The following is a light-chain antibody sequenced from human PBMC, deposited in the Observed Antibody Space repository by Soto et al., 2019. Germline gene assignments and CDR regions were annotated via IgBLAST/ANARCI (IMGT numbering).Light chain of an antibody. CDR1: TIDVDSSNY. CDR2: DVS. CDR3: CSYATTFYL. J-gene: IGLJ1*01. V-gene: IGLV2-11*01. Sequence: QWVLSHPRSVSGSPGRSVTISCTGPTIDVDSSNYVSWYQQHPGKAPKLMIYDVSERPSGVPDRFSGSKSGSTASLTISGLQAEDEADYYCCSYATTFYLFGSGTKVTVL.